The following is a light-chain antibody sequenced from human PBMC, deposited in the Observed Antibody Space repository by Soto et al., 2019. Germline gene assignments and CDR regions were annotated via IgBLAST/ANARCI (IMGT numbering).Light chain of an antibody. V-gene: IGLV1-51*01. J-gene: IGLJ2*01. CDR3: GAWDNSLSTVV. CDR1: SPNIGNNY. CDR2: DNN. Sequence: QSVLTQPPSLSEAPGQKVSISCSGSSPNIGNNYVSWYQQVPGTAPKFLIYDNNKRHSGIPDRFSGSKSGTSATLDITGLQTGDEADYYCGAWDNSLSTVVFGGGTKLTVL.